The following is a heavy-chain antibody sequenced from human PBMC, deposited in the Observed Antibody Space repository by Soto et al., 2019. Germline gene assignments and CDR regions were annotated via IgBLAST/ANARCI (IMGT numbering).Heavy chain of an antibody. D-gene: IGHD4-17*01. CDR3: AHSNGATTVNTSAEYFQH. Sequence: QITLKESGPTLVKPRQTLTLTCTFSGFSLSTSGVGVGWVRQPPGKALEWLALIYWDDDKRYSSSLKSRLSITKDAAKNQLVLTMTNMDPVHTATYYCAHSNGATTVNTSAEYFQHWGQGTLVTVSS. CDR1: GFSLSTSGVG. CDR2: IYWDDDK. V-gene: IGHV2-5*02. J-gene: IGHJ1*01.